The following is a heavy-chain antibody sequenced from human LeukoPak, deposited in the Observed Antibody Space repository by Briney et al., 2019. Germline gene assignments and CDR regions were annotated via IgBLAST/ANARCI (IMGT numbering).Heavy chain of an antibody. J-gene: IGHJ6*03. Sequence: SETLSLTCTVSGGSISDYYWSWIRQSPGKGLEWIGQIYYSGSTDYNPSLRSRVTLSVDTSKNQFSLWLNSVSAADTAVYYCARESPSAPHYYDYYMDVWGKGTTVTVSS. CDR2: IYYSGST. V-gene: IGHV4-59*01. D-gene: IGHD6-6*01. CDR1: GGSISDYY. CDR3: ARESPSAPHYYDYYMDV.